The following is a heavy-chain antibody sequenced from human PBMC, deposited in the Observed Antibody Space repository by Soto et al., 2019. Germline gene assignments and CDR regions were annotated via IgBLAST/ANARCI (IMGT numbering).Heavy chain of an antibody. CDR1: WDSVSSNSAA. J-gene: IGHJ6*02. Sequence: SQTRSLTCAISWDSVSSNSAAWNWIRQSPSRGLEWLGRTYYRSKWYNDYAVSVKSRITINPDTSKNQFSLQLNSVTPEDTAVYYCARDESAPEPYYYYYGMDVWGQGTTVTVSS. CDR3: ARDESAPEPYYYYYGMDV. CDR2: TYYRSKWYN. D-gene: IGHD1-1*01. V-gene: IGHV6-1*01.